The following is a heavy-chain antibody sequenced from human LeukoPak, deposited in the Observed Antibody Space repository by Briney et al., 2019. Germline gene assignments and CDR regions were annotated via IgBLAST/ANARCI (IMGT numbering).Heavy chain of an antibody. Sequence: GGSLRLSCAASGFTFSNAWMSWVRQAPGKGLEWVGRIKSKTDGGTTDYAAPVKGRFTISRDDSKNTLYLQMNSLKTEDTAVYYCARTTRIGLDYYYGMDVWGQGTTVTVSS. CDR1: GFTFSNAW. CDR2: IKSKTDGGTT. CDR3: ARTTRIGLDYYYGMDV. J-gene: IGHJ6*02. V-gene: IGHV3-15*01. D-gene: IGHD3-22*01.